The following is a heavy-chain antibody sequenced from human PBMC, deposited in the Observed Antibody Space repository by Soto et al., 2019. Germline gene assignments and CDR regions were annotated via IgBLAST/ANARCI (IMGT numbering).Heavy chain of an antibody. Sequence: QVQLQESGPGLVKPSQTLSLTCTVSGGSISSGDYYWSWIRQPPGKGLEWIGYIYYSGSTYYNPSRKSRVTLSVDTSKNQFSLKLSSVTAADTAVYYCARDHSGYDTYGMDVWGQGTTVTVSS. V-gene: IGHV4-30-4*01. D-gene: IGHD5-12*01. CDR2: IYYSGST. CDR3: ARDHSGYDTYGMDV. J-gene: IGHJ6*02. CDR1: GGSISSGDYY.